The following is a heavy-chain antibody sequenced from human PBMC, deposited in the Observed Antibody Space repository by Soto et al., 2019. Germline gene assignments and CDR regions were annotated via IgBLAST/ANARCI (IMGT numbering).Heavy chain of an antibody. J-gene: IGHJ6*02. D-gene: IGHD5-18*01. V-gene: IGHV1-58*01. Sequence: VSCKASGFTFTSSAVQWVRQARGQRLEWIGWIVVGSGNTNYAQKFQERVTITRDMSTSTAYMELSSLRSEDTAVYYCAAEDGYSYGPYGMDVWGQGTTVTVSS. CDR2: IVVGSGNT. CDR3: AAEDGYSYGPYGMDV. CDR1: GFTFTSSA.